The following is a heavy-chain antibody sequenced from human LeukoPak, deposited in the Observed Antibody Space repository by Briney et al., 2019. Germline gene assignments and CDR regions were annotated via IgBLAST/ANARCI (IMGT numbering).Heavy chain of an antibody. V-gene: IGHV4-4*07. D-gene: IGHD1-1*01. CDR2: IYTSGST. Sequence: SETLSLTCTVSGGSISGYYWSWIRQPAGKGLEWIGRIYTSGSTNYNPSLKSRVTMSVDTSKNQFSLKLSSVTAADTAVYYCARVATGTNWYGMDVWGQGTTVTVSS. CDR1: GGSISGYY. CDR3: ARVATGTNWYGMDV. J-gene: IGHJ6*02.